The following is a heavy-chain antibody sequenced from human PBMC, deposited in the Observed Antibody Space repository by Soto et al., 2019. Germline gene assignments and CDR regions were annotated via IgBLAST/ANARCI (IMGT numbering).Heavy chain of an antibody. CDR1: GFTFSSYA. CDR3: AKDVSSPMRPYCSGCSCYFPDY. CDR2: ISGSGGST. Sequence: EVQLLESGGGLVQPGGSLRLSCAASGFTFSSYAMSWVRQAPGKGLEWVSAISGSGGSTYYADSVKGRFTISRDNSKNTLDLQMNSLRAEDTGVYYCAKDVSSPMRPYCSGCSCYFPDYWGQGTLGPGSS. J-gene: IGHJ4*02. D-gene: IGHD2-15*01. V-gene: IGHV3-23*01.